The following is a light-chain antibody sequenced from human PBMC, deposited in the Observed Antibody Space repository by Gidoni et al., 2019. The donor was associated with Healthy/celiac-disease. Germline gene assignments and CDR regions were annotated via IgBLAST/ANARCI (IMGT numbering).Light chain of an antibody. CDR2: YKSDAVK. Sequence: QAVLTQPAPLAASPGASASLTCTVRSGINGGTYRIYWYQQKPGSPPQYLLRYKSDAVKQQGSGVPSRFSGSKDASANSGILLISGLQSEDEADYYCMIWHSSAWVFGGGTKLTVL. V-gene: IGLV5-45*01. CDR3: MIWHSSAWV. J-gene: IGLJ3*02. CDR1: SGINGGTYR.